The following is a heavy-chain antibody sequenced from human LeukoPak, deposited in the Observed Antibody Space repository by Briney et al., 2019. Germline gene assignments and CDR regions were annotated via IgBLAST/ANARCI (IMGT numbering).Heavy chain of an antibody. CDR3: ARAGRSGSYHRRTWYFDL. CDR1: GGSISSYY. J-gene: IGHJ2*01. V-gene: IGHV4-59*01. Sequence: SETLSLTCTVSGGSISSYYWSWIRQPPGKGLEWIGYIYYSGSTNYNPSLKSRVTISVDTSKNQFSLKLSSVTAADAAVYYCARAGRSGSYHRRTWYFDLWGRGTLATVSS. D-gene: IGHD1-26*01. CDR2: IYYSGST.